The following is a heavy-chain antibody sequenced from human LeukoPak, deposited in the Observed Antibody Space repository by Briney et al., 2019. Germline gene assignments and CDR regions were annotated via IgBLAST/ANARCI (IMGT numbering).Heavy chain of an antibody. Sequence: PSETLSLTCTVSGDFINSALYFWTWIRQHPGEGLECIGYTYYSGSTHYNPSLKSRVIISVDTSKNQFSLKLSSVTAADTAVYYCARAYCTSTRCPFDSWGQGTLVTVSS. V-gene: IGHV4-31*03. CDR1: GDFINSALYF. CDR2: TYYSGST. J-gene: IGHJ4*02. D-gene: IGHD2-2*01. CDR3: ARAYCTSTRCPFDS.